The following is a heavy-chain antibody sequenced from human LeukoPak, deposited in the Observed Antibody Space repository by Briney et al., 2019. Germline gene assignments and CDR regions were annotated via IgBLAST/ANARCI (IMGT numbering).Heavy chain of an antibody. J-gene: IGHJ4*02. Sequence: ASVKVSCKASGYTFTGYYMHWVRQAPGQGLEWMGWIKPNSGGTNYAQKLQGRVTMTTDTSTSTAYMELRSLRSDDTAVYYCARGWYYDSSGYYFDYWGQGTLVTVSS. CDR3: ARGWYYDSSGYYFDY. CDR1: GYTFTGYY. D-gene: IGHD3-22*01. V-gene: IGHV1-2*02. CDR2: IKPNSGGT.